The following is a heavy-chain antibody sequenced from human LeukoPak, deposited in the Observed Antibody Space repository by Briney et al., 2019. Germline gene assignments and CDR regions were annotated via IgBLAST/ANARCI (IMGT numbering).Heavy chain of an antibody. D-gene: IGHD3-22*01. CDR1: GYSIRSHHW. V-gene: IGHV4-28*05. CDR2: IYFSGSV. CDR3: ARTDSSGYDAFDV. J-gene: IGHJ3*01. Sequence: SDTLSLTCTVSGYSIRSHHWWGWIRQPPGKGLEWIGYIYFSGSVLDNPSLKSRVTLSVDKSKSQSPLRMTSVTAVDTAVYYCARTDSSGYDAFDVWGQGTMVTVSS.